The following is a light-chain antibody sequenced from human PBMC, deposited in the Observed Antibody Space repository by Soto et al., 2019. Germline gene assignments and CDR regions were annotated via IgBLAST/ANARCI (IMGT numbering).Light chain of an antibody. J-gene: IGKJ2*01. Sequence: DMVLTQSPGALSLSPGETATLSCRASQTVRSSYLAWYQQKPGQAPRLLIYAASSRATGIPDRFSGSGSGTDFTLTISSLEPGDFAVYYCHQYGSSSNTFGQGTKLEIK. CDR2: AAS. V-gene: IGKV3-20*01. CDR1: QTVRSSY. CDR3: HQYGSSSNT.